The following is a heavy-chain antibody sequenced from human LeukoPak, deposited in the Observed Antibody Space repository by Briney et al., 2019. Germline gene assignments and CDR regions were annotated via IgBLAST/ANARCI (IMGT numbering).Heavy chain of an antibody. D-gene: IGHD2-2*02. J-gene: IGHJ6*02. CDR2: IYYSGST. Sequence: PSETLSLTCTVSGGSISSYYWSWIRQPPGKGLGWIGYIYYSGSTNYNPSLKSRVTISVDTSKNQFSLKLSSVTAADTAVYYCARASPIYYYYGMDVWGQGTTVTVSS. V-gene: IGHV4-59*01. CDR3: ARASPIYYYYGMDV. CDR1: GGSISSYY.